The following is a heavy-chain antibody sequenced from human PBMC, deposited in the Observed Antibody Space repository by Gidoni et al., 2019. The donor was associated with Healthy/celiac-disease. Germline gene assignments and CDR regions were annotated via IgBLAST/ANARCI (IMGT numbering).Heavy chain of an antibody. CDR2: IIPIFGTA. Sequence: QVQLVQSGAEVKKPGSSVKVSCKASGGTFSSYAISWVRQAPGQGLEWMGGIIPIFGTANYAQKFQGRVTITADESTSTAYMELSSLRSEDTAVYYCAREGYDSSGSRPVPVGAYGMDVWGQGTTVTVSS. CDR1: GGTFSSYA. J-gene: IGHJ6*02. V-gene: IGHV1-69*01. D-gene: IGHD3-22*01. CDR3: AREGYDSSGSRPVPVGAYGMDV.